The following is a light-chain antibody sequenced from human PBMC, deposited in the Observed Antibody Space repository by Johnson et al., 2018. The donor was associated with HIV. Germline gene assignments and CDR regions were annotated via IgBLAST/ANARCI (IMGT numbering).Light chain of an antibody. CDR3: GTWDSSLSVGV. Sequence: QSVLTQPPSVSAAPGQKVTISCSGSSSNIGNNYVSWYQQLPGTAPKLLIYENNKRPSGIPDRFSGSKSCTSATLGITGLQTVDEADYYCGTWDSSLSVGVFGTGTKVTVL. V-gene: IGLV1-51*02. CDR2: ENN. CDR1: SSNIGNNY. J-gene: IGLJ1*01.